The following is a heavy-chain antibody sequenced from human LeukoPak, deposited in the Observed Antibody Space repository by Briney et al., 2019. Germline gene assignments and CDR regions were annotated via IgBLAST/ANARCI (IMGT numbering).Heavy chain of an antibody. CDR1: GGSISSSSFY. D-gene: IGHD1-26*01. CDR3: ARLVGAATGPFDY. V-gene: IGHV4-39*01. Sequence: SETLSLTCKVSGGSISSSSFYWGWIRQSPGKGLEWIGSIYYSGTTYYNPSLKTRVTIFVDTSKNQFSLKLSSVTAADTAVYYCARLVGAATGPFDYWGQGTLVTVSS. J-gene: IGHJ4*02. CDR2: IYYSGTT.